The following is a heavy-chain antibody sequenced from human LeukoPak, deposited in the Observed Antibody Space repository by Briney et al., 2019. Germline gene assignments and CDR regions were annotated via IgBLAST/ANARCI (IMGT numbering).Heavy chain of an antibody. Sequence: GGSLRLSCAASGFTFSNAWMSWVRQAPGKGLEWVGRIKSKTDGGTTDYAAPVKGRFTISRDDSKNTLYLQMNSLKTEDTAVYYCTTEGGDGYNYFDYWGQGTLVTVSS. V-gene: IGHV3-15*01. CDR3: TTEGGDGYNYFDY. J-gene: IGHJ4*02. CDR2: IKSKTDGGTT. D-gene: IGHD5-24*01. CDR1: GFTFSNAW.